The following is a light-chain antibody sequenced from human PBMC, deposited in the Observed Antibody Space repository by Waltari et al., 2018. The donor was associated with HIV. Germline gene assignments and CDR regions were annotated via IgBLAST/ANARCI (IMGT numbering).Light chain of an antibody. J-gene: IGLJ3*02. CDR3: AVWDDGLNGPE. CDR2: RYD. CDR1: TSNIGSNT. V-gene: IGLV1-44*01. Sequence: QSVLTQPPSASGTPGQRVTISCSGSTSNIGSNTVSWYQQPPGTAPKLLIYRYDQRPSGVPDRFSGSKSGTSASLAISGLQSEDEADYYCAVWDDGLNGPEFGGGTKLTVL.